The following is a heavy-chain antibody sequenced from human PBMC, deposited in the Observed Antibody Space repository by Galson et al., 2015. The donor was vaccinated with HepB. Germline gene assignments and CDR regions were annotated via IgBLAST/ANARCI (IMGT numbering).Heavy chain of an antibody. Sequence: SLRLSCAASGFTFTGYAMNWVRQPPGGGLEWISSISSGGSYIYYADSVKGRFTISRDNARNALFLQLNSLRAEDTAVYYCTRGFPYYNNELNDYWGQGTLVTVSS. CDR3: TRGFPYYNNELNDY. CDR1: GFTFTGYA. J-gene: IGHJ4*02. CDR2: ISSGGSYI. V-gene: IGHV3-21*01. D-gene: IGHD3-22*01.